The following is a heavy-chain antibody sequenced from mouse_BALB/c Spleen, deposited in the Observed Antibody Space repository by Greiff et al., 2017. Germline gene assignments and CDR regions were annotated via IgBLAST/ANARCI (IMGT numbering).Heavy chain of an antibody. J-gene: IGHJ4*01. D-gene: IGHD2-3*01. CDR3: GRGWLLLGGAMDY. Sequence: EVQLQESGPELVKPGASVKISCKASGYSFTGYFMNWVKQSHGKSLEWIGRINPYNGDTFYNQKFKGKATLTVDKSSSTAHMELLSLTSEDSAVYYCGRGWLLLGGAMDYWGQGTSVTVSS. V-gene: IGHV1-37*01. CDR2: INPYNGDT. CDR1: GYSFTGYF.